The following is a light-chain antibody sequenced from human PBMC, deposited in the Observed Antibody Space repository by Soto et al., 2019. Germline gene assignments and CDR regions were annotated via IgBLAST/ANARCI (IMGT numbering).Light chain of an antibody. CDR3: QQSYATPRT. V-gene: IGKV1-39*01. Sequence: DIQMTQSPTSLSASVVDRVTIACRASQSIRTYLNWYQQKPGKAPKLLIYAASSLQSGVPSRFSGSGSETDFTLSISSLQPEDFATYYCQQSYATPRTFGPGTKVDIK. CDR1: QSIRTY. J-gene: IGKJ3*01. CDR2: AAS.